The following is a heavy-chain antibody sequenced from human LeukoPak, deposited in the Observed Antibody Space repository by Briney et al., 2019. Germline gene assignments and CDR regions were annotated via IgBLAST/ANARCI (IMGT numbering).Heavy chain of an antibody. CDR1: GGSSSGYY. Sequence: SETLSLTCAVYGGSSSGYYWSWIRQPPGKGLEWIGEINHSGSTNYNPSLKSRVTISVDTSKNQFSLKLSSVTAADTAVYYCARVRYSSSWYSYWGQGTLVTVSS. J-gene: IGHJ4*02. D-gene: IGHD6-13*01. CDR3: ARVRYSSSWYSY. V-gene: IGHV4-34*01. CDR2: INHSGST.